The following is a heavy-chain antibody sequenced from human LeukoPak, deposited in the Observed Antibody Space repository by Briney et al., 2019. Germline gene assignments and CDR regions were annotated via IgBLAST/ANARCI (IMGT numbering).Heavy chain of an antibody. J-gene: IGHJ6*03. CDR3: ARVGYDFWSGTYGGKWYYYYMDV. CDR1: GFTVSSNY. V-gene: IGHV3-53*01. CDR2: IYSGGST. D-gene: IGHD3-3*01. Sequence: PGGSLRLSCAASGFTVSSNYMSWVRQAPGKGLEWVSVIYSGGSTYYADSVKGRFTISRDNSKNTLYLQMNSLRAEDTAVYYCARVGYDFWSGTYGGKWYYYYMDVWGKGTTVTVSS.